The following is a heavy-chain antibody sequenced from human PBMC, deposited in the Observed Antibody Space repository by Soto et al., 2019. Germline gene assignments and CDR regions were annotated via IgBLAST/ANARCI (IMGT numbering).Heavy chain of an antibody. J-gene: IGHJ4*02. CDR2: FFSNDEK. V-gene: IGHV2-26*01. CDR3: AKDRADEGRPLIVLPPGY. CDR1: GFSLSNARMG. Sequence: SGPTLVNPTETLTLACSVSGFSLSNARMGVGWIRQPPGQAQEWLAHFFSNDEKTYSTSLKSRLTVSKDTSNSQVVLITTNMDPVDTAAYYCAKDRADEGRPLIVLPPGYWGQGTLVTVSS. D-gene: IGHD3-22*01.